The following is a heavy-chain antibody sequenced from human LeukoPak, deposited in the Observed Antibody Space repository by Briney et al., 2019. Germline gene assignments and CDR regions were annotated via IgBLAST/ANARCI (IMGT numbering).Heavy chain of an antibody. J-gene: IGHJ5*02. CDR3: ARDRSIYYDSSGYP. CDR2: ISSHTTYM. D-gene: IGHD3-22*01. V-gene: IGHV3-21*04. Sequence: PGGSLRLSCAAAGFTFSDYSMNWVRQAPGKGLEWVSSISSHTTYMYYADSVKGRFTISRDNAKNSLYLQMNSLRAEDTALYYCARDRSIYYDSSGYPWGQGTLVTVSS. CDR1: GFTFSDYS.